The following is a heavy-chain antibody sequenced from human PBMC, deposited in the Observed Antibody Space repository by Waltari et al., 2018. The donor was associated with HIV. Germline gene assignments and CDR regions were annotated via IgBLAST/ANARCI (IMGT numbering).Heavy chain of an antibody. CDR3: TRGNIWGSYRYFDY. D-gene: IGHD3-16*02. CDR1: GYPFIHYP. V-gene: IGHV1-18*01. CDR2: ITRYTANT. J-gene: IGHJ4*02. Sequence: QIRLFQSDHTVRKPGASVTISCRTSGYPFIHYPVTWVRQPLGQRLDWMGGITRYTANTNYTRESQGRVTLTTDTAAATASLELRDLRPDDTAIYFCTRGNIWGSYRYFDYWGPGTLVTVS.